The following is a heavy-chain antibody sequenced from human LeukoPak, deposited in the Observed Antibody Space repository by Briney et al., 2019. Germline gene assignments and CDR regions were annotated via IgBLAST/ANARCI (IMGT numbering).Heavy chain of an antibody. D-gene: IGHD3-3*01. J-gene: IGHJ1*01. V-gene: IGHV3-48*01. CDR3: VRDANYYDFWSGSKYFQH. CDR2: ITSSSSTI. Sequence: GGSLRLSCAAFGFAFSSYSMNWVRQAPGKGLEWVSYITSSSSTIYYADSVKGRFTITRDNAKSSLYLHMDTLRVEDTAVYYCVRDANYYDFWSGSKYFQHWGQGTLVTVSS. CDR1: GFAFSSYS.